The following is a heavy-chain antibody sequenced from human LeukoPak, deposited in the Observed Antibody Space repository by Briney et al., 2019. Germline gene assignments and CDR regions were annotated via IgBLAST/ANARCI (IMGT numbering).Heavy chain of an antibody. CDR3: ARGLTAGYYFDY. V-gene: IGHV4-59*01. Sequence: SETLSLTCTVSGGSISSYYWSWIRQPPGKGLEWTGYIYYSGSTNYNPSLKSRVTISVDTSKNQFSLKLSSVTAADTAVYYCARGLTAGYYFDYWGQGTLVTVSS. D-gene: IGHD6-13*01. CDR2: IYYSGST. CDR1: GGSISSYY. J-gene: IGHJ4*02.